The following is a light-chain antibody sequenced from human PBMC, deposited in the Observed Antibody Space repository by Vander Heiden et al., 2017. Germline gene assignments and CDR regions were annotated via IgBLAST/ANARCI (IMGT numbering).Light chain of an antibody. CDR2: AAS. V-gene: IGKV1-39*01. CDR3: QQSYSTPYT. J-gene: IGKJ2*01. CDR1: QSISSY. Sequence: DIQMTQSPSSPSASVGDRVTITCRASQSISSYLNWYQQKPGKAPKLLIYAASSLQSGVPSRFSGSGSGTDFTLTISSLQPEDFATYYCQQSYSTPYTFGHGTKLEIK.